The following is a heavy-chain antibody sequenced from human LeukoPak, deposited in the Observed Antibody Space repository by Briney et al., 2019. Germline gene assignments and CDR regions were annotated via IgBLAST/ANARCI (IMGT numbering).Heavy chain of an antibody. CDR1: GGSINNGGYY. D-gene: IGHD5-24*01. CDR3: ARNRDGYNSFDY. CDR2: IYYSGSS. Sequence: SETLSLTCTVSGGSINNGGYYWSWIRQHPGKGLEWIGYIYYSGSSYYNPSLRSRVTISVDTSKNHFSLKQSSVTAADTAVYYCARNRDGYNSFDYWGQGTLVTVSS. J-gene: IGHJ4*02. V-gene: IGHV4-31*03.